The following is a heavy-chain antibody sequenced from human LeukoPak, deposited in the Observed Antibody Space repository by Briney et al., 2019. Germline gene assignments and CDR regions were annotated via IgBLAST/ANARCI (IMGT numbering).Heavy chain of an antibody. CDR2: ISSSSSYI. D-gene: IGHD1-26*01. CDR1: GFTFSAYT. V-gene: IGHV3-21*01. J-gene: IGHJ4*02. CDR3: ARDPVGVTPFDY. Sequence: GGSLRLSCAASGFTFSAYTMKWVRQAPGKGLEWVSSISSSSSYIYYADSVQGRFTISRDNAKNSLYLQMNSLRAEDTAVYYCARDPVGVTPFDYWGQGTLVTVSS.